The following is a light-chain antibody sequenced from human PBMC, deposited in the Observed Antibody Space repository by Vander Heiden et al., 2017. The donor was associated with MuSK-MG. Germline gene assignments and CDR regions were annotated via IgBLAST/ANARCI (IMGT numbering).Light chain of an antibody. CDR3: SSYTSSSTPRYV. V-gene: IGLV2-14*01. CDR1: SSDVGGYNY. Sequence: QSALTQPASVSGSPGQSITISCTGTSSDVGGYNYVSWYQQHPGKAPKLMIYEVSNRPSGVSNRFSGSKSGNTASLTISGLQAEDEADYYGSSYTSSSTPRYVFGTGTKVTV. CDR2: EVS. J-gene: IGLJ1*01.